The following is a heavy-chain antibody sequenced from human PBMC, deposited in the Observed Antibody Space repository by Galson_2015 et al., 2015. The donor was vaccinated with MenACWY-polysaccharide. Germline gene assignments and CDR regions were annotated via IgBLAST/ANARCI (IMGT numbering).Heavy chain of an antibody. J-gene: IGHJ3*02. CDR2: ISSSCSYI. CDR3: ATRDGVNWSCVSAFDI. CDR1: GFTFSSYS. Sequence: SLRLSCAASGFTFSSYSMNWVRQAPGKGLEWVSCISSSCSYIYYADSVKGRFTISRDNAKNSLYLQMNSLRAEDTAVYYCATRDGVNWSCVSAFDIWGQGTMVTVSS. D-gene: IGHD1-20*01. V-gene: IGHV3-21*01.